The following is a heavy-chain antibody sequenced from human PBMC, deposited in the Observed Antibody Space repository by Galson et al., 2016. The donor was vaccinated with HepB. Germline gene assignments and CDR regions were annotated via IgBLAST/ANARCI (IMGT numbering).Heavy chain of an antibody. CDR2: ISANNDNT. J-gene: IGHJ6*02. CDR1: GYSFRSYG. Sequence: SVKVSCKASGYSFRSYGINWVRQAPGQGLEWMGWISANNDNTNYTQKFQGRVTMTTDTSTDTAYMELRSLRPDDTAVFFCAKDPQTIVGRRHYYHYGMDVWGQGTTVTVSS. CDR3: AKDPQTIVGRRHYYHYGMDV. V-gene: IGHV1-18*01. D-gene: IGHD6-6*01.